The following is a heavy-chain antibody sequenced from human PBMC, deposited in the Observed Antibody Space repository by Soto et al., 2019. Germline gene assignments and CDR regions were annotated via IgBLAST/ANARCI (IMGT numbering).Heavy chain of an antibody. D-gene: IGHD6-13*01. CDR2: INHSGST. CDR3: ASLGDRIAAAGTSTFDY. Sequence: LSLTCAVYGGSFSGYYWSWIRQPPGKGLEWIGEINHSGSTNYNPSLKSRVTISVDTSKNQFSLKLSSVTAADTAVYYCASLGDRIAAAGTSTFDYWGQGTLVTVSS. J-gene: IGHJ4*02. CDR1: GGSFSGYY. V-gene: IGHV4-34*01.